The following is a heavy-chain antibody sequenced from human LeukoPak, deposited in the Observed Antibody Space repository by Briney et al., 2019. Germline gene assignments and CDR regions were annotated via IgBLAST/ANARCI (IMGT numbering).Heavy chain of an antibody. CDR3: AREPPAGAAHYYGSGSYYH. D-gene: IGHD3-10*01. CDR1: GYTFTSYG. Sequence: ASVKVSCKASGYTFTSYGISWVRHAPGQGLEWMGWISAYNGNTNYAQKLQGRVTMTTDTSTSTAYMELRSLRSDDTAVYYCAREPPAGAAHYYGSGSYYHWGQGTLVTVSS. V-gene: IGHV1-18*04. J-gene: IGHJ5*02. CDR2: ISAYNGNT.